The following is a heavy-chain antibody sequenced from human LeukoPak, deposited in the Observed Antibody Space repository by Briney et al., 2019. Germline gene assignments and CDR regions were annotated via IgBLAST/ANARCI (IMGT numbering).Heavy chain of an antibody. V-gene: IGHV3-30*04. CDR2: ISYDGSNK. Sequence: GGSLRLSCAASGFTFSSYAMHWVRQAPGKGLEWVAVISYDGSNKYYADSVKGRFTISRDNSKNTLYLQMNSLRAEDTAVYYCARARYFDWLLYRENTNIDYWGQGTLVTVSS. CDR1: GFTFSSYA. CDR3: ARARYFDWLLYRENTNIDY. J-gene: IGHJ4*02. D-gene: IGHD3-9*01.